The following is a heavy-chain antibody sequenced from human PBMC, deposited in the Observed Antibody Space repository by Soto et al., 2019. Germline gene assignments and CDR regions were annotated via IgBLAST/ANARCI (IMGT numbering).Heavy chain of an antibody. J-gene: IGHJ5*02. V-gene: IGHV3-23*01. CDR3: AGVQATGTGRWFYGS. D-gene: IGHD2-15*01. CDR1: GFTLSRSA. Sequence: GGSLRLSCAASGFTLSRSAMTWVRLAPGKGLESVSGIDGGDDSTHYADSVRGHFTISRDKSKNTLYLQMNRLRIEGTAVYFFAGVQATGTGRWFYGSWGQGTLGSVSS. CDR2: IDGGDDST.